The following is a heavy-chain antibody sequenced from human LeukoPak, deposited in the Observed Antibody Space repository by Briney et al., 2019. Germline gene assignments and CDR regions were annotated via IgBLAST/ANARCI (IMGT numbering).Heavy chain of an antibody. Sequence: SQTLSLTRTVSGGSISSGSYYWSWIRQPAGKGLEWIGRIYTSGSTNYNPSLKSRVTISVDTSKNQFSLKLSSVTAADTAVYYCARDDSSSSMFDYWGQGTLVTVSS. V-gene: IGHV4-61*02. J-gene: IGHJ4*02. CDR1: GGSISSGSYY. D-gene: IGHD6-6*01. CDR3: ARDDSSSSMFDY. CDR2: IYTSGST.